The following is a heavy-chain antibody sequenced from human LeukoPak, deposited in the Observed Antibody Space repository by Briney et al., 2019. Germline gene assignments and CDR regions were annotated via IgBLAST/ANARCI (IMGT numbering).Heavy chain of an antibody. D-gene: IGHD1-26*01. CDR1: GGSISSISYY. CDR2: IYYSGST. V-gene: IGHV4-39*07. CDR3: ARGNNGGSYDRLDY. Sequence: PSETLSLTCTVSGGSISSISYYWGWIRQPPGKGLEWIGSIYYSGSTYYNPSLKSRITISVDTSKNQFSLKLSSVTAADTAVYYCARGNNGGSYDRLDYWGQGTLVTVSS. J-gene: IGHJ4*02.